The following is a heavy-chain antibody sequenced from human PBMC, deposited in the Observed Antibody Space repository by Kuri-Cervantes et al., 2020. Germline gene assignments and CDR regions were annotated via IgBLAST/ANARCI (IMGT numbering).Heavy chain of an antibody. CDR3: ARTTYYYGSVDY. D-gene: IGHD3-10*01. Sequence: ASVKVSCKASGYTFTSYGISWVRQAPGQGLEWVGWISAYNGNTNYAQKLQGRVTMTTDTSTSTAYMELRSLRSDDTAVYYCARTTYYYGSVDYWGQGTLVTVSS. CDR1: GYTFTSYG. V-gene: IGHV1-18*01. CDR2: ISAYNGNT. J-gene: IGHJ4*02.